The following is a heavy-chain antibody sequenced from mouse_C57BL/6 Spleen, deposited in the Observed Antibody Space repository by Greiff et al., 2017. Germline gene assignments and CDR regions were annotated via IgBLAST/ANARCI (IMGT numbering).Heavy chain of an antibody. J-gene: IGHJ1*03. V-gene: IGHV14-3*01. CDR1: GFNIKNTY. CDR3: ARDTTVVDWYFDV. Sequence: VQLQQSVAELVRPGASVKLSCTASGFNIKNTYMHWVKQRPEQGLAWIGRIDPANGNTKYASKFQGKATITADTSSNTAYLQLSSLTSEDTAIYYSARDTTVVDWYFDVWGTGTTVTVSS. CDR2: IDPANGNT. D-gene: IGHD1-1*01.